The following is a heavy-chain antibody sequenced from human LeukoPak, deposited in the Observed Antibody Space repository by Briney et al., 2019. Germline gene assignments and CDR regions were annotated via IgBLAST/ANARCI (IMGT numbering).Heavy chain of an antibody. J-gene: IGHJ4*02. CDR2: IHSDGRST. CDR3: ARDRPGNTAIDY. V-gene: IGHV3-74*01. Sequence: GGSLRLSCAASGFTFSTYWMHWVPQAPGKGLVWVPRIHSDGRSTSYADSVNGRFTISRDNAKNTLYLQMNSLRAEDTAVYYCARDRPGNTAIDYWGQGTLVTVSS. D-gene: IGHD5-18*01. CDR1: GFTFSTYW.